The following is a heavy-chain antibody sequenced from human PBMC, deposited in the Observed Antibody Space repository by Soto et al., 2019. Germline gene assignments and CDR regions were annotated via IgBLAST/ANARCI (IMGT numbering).Heavy chain of an antibody. CDR1: GGSMSNYY. J-gene: IGHJ4*02. V-gene: IGHV4-59*01. D-gene: IGHD3-10*01. CDR3: ARDQDLGY. CDR2: IYYSGTT. Sequence: SETLSLTCSVSGGSMSNYYWNWIRQSPGKGLEWIGYIYYSGTTNYDPSLKSRVTISIDTSKNQVSLNLTSVTSADTAVYYCARDQDLGYWGQGTLVTVSS.